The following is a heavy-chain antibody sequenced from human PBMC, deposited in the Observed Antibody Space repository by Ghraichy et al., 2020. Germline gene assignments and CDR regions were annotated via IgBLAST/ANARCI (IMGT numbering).Heavy chain of an antibody. CDR2: ITGSGRDT. CDR1: GFPFSSYT. CDR3: AKDETGSGWYGGVDD. Sequence: GGSLRLSCAASGFPFSSYTMTWVRQAPGKGLQWVSAITGSGRDTYYADSVKGRFTISRDNSKNTLFLHMNSLRAEDTALYYCAKDETGSGWYGGVDDWGQGTLVTVSS. V-gene: IGHV3-23*01. D-gene: IGHD6-19*01. J-gene: IGHJ4*02.